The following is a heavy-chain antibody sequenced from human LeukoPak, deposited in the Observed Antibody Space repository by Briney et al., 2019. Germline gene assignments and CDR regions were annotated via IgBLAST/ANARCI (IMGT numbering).Heavy chain of an antibody. V-gene: IGHV4-31*03. CDR3: ASRLGAYGSGSYS. CDR2: IYYSGST. D-gene: IGHD3-10*01. J-gene: IGHJ4*02. Sequence: SETLSLTCTVSGGSISSGGYYWSWIRQHPGTGLEWIGYIYYSGSTYYNPSLKSRVTVSVDTSKNQFSLKLSSVTAADTAVYYCASRLGAYGSGSYSWGQGTLVTISS. CDR1: GGSISSGGYY.